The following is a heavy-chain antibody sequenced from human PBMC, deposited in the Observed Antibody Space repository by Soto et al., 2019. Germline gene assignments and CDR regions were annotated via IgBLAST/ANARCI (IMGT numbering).Heavy chain of an antibody. J-gene: IGHJ6*02. V-gene: IGHV4-61*01. CDR2: IYYSGST. Sequence: PSETLSLTCTVSGGSVSSGSYYWSWIRQPPGKGLEWIGYIYYSGSTNYNPSLKSRVTISVDTSKNQFSLKLSSVTAADTAVYYCARDYEQQWLAQYYYYGMDVWGQGTTVTVSS. D-gene: IGHD6-19*01. CDR1: GGSVSSGSYY. CDR3: ARDYEQQWLAQYYYYGMDV.